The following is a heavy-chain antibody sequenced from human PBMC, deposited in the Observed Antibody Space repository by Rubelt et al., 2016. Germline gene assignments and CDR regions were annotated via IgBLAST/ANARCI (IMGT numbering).Heavy chain of an antibody. CDR3: ARGLAGRSSGWYAD. J-gene: IGHJ4*02. Sequence: QVQLQESGPGLVKPSETLSLTCTVSGGSISSYYWSWIRQPPGKGLEWIGYIYYSGSTNYNPSLKSRVTGSGDTSKNQFSLKLSSVTAADTAVYYCARGLAGRSSGWYADWGQGVLVTVSS. CDR1: GGSISSYY. CDR2: IYYSGST. V-gene: IGHV4-59*01. D-gene: IGHD6-19*01.